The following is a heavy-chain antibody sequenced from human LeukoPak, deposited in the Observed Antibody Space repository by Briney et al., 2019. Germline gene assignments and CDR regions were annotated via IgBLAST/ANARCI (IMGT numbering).Heavy chain of an antibody. CDR3: ARVARNWNYVYYYYMDV. Sequence: ASVKVSCKASGYTFTSYDINWVRQATGQGLEWMGWMNPNSGNTGYAQKFQGRVTITRNTSISTAYMELSSLRSEDTAVYYCARVARNWNYVYYYYMDVWGKGTTVTVSS. J-gene: IGHJ6*03. CDR2: MNPNSGNT. V-gene: IGHV1-8*03. CDR1: GYTFTSYD. D-gene: IGHD1-7*01.